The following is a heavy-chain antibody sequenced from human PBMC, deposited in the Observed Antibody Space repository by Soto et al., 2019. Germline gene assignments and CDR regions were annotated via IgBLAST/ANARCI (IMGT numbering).Heavy chain of an antibody. J-gene: IGHJ4*02. CDR2: IYHSGST. CDR3: ARDSGSGTYFGY. CDR1: SASISSTNW. D-gene: IGHD3-10*01. Sequence: SETLSLTCAVSSASISSTNWWSWVRQPPGKGLEWIGEIYHSGSTIYNPSLKSRVTISVDKSKNQFSLKLSSMTAADTAVYYCARDSGSGTYFGYWGQGTLVTVSS. V-gene: IGHV4-4*02.